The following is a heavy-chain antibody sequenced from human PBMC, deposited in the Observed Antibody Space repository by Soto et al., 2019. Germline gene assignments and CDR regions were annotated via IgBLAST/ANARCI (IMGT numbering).Heavy chain of an antibody. V-gene: IGHV3-30*03. J-gene: IGHJ4*02. CDR2: ISSDGHHQ. Sequence: XGSLRLSCTTSGFSLNDFAMYWVRQAPGQGLEWVAIISSDGHHQFYLDNLRGRFTVSRDNSRNTLYLQMNSLRPEDTAVYYCSRGTYYPQSSGLHADYWGPGTVVTVSS. CDR1: GFSLNDFA. CDR3: SRGTYYPQSSGLHADY. D-gene: IGHD3-22*01.